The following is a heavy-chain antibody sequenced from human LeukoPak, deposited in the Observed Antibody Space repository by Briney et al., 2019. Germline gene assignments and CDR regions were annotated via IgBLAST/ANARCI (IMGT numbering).Heavy chain of an antibody. Sequence: SETLSLTCGVSGGSFSGYYWSWIRQSPGKGLEWIGEINESGSTDYNPSLMSRVTISLDTSKNRFSLKLSSMTAADTAVYYCATHPLHGYCSSTSCYNWFDPWGQGTLVTVSS. V-gene: IGHV4-34*01. CDR3: ATHPLHGYCSSTSCYNWFDP. D-gene: IGHD2-2*01. J-gene: IGHJ5*02. CDR1: GGSFSGYY. CDR2: INESGST.